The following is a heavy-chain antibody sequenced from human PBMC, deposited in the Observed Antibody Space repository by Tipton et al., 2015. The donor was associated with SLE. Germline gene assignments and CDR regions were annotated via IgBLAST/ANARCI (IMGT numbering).Heavy chain of an antibody. CDR2: IYYSGST. J-gene: IGHJ4*02. D-gene: IGHD6-19*01. CDR1: GGSISSGNYY. Sequence: TLSLTCTVSGGSISSGNYYWSWIRQPPGKGLEWIGYIYYSGSTNYNPSLKSRVTISVDTSKNQFSLKLSSVTAADTAVYYCARGGIAVAGTRTYFDCWGQGTLVTVSS. CDR3: ARGGIAVAGTRTYFDC. V-gene: IGHV4-61*01.